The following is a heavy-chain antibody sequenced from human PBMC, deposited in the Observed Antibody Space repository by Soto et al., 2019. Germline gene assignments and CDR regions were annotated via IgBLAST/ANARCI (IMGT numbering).Heavy chain of an antibody. Sequence: PGGPLRLSCAASGFTFSSLWMSWVRQAPGKGLEWVANIKQDGSEKYYVDSVKGRFTISRDNAKNSLYLQMNSLRAEDTDVYYCARDLASTTIPNYWGQGALVTVSS. CDR2: IKQDGSEK. J-gene: IGHJ4*02. CDR1: GFTFSSLW. D-gene: IGHD4-17*01. CDR3: ARDLASTTIPNY. V-gene: IGHV3-7*04.